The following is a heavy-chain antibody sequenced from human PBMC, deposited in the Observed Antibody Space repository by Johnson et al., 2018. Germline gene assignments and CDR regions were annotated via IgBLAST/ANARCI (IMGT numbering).Heavy chain of an antibody. J-gene: IGHJ1*01. CDR2: MYHSGGA. V-gene: IGHV4-59*01. CDR3: VRGRGPGSYSQAYLDH. Sequence: QVQLQESGPGLVKPSDTLSLMCSVSGGSISSYYYHWIRQSPGKGLEWIGKMYHSGGATYNPSLNGRVTLSVDTSTNPFPLKLTSVTAADTAVYYCVRGRGPGSYSQAYLDHWGQGTLVTVSS. D-gene: IGHD3-3*02. CDR1: GGSISSYY.